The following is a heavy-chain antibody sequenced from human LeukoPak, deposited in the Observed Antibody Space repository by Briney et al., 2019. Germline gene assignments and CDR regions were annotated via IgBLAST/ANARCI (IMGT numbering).Heavy chain of an antibody. J-gene: IGHJ4*02. CDR2: ISFSGRTT. CDR1: GFSFSDFS. V-gene: IGHV3-48*01. Sequence: GGSLRLSCAASGFSFSDFSMNWVRQAPGKGLEWLSYISFSGRTTNYADSVKGRFTISRDNARNSLFLQMTSLRAEDTVVYYCAKDAAVALDYWGQGTLVTVSS. D-gene: IGHD6-19*01. CDR3: AKDAAVALDY.